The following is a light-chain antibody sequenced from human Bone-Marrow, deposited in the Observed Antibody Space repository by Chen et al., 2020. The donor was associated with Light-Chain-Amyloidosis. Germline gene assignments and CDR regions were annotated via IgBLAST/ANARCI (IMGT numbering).Light chain of an antibody. CDR3: SSYAGSNNSRV. J-gene: IGLJ2*01. V-gene: IGLV2-8*01. Sequence: QSALTQPPSASGSPGQSVTISCTGTSSDVGGYTYVSWYQQHPGKAPKLMIYEVSKRPSGVPDRFAGSKSGNTASLTVSGLQAEDEADYYCSSYAGSNNSRVFGGGTKLTVL. CDR1: SSDVGGYTY. CDR2: EVS.